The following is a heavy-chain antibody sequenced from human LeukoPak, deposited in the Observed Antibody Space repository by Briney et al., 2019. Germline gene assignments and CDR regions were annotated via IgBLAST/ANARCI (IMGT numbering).Heavy chain of an antibody. J-gene: IGHJ6*02. CDR2: FDPEDGKT. Sequence: ASVKVSCKVSGYTLTELSMHWVRQAPGKGLEWMGGFDPEDGKTIYAQKFQGRVTMTEDTSTDTAYMELSSLRSEDTAVYYCATDPPVRGVIGYYYYRMEVWGQGATVTVSS. D-gene: IGHD3-10*01. CDR1: GYTLTELS. V-gene: IGHV1-24*01. CDR3: ATDPPVRGVIGYYYYRMEV.